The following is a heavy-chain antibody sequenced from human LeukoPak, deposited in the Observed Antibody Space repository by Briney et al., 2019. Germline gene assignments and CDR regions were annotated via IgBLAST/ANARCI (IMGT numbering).Heavy chain of an antibody. D-gene: IGHD6-6*01. CDR2: INPNSGGT. CDR1: GYTFTSYY. CDR3: ARDSIEYSSSSGDY. J-gene: IGHJ4*02. V-gene: IGHV1-2*02. Sequence: GASVKVSCKASGYTFTSYYMHWVRQAPGQGLEWMGWINPNSGGTNYAQKFQGRVTMTRDTSISTAYMELSRLRSDDTAVYYCARDSIEYSSSSGDYWGQGTLVTVSS.